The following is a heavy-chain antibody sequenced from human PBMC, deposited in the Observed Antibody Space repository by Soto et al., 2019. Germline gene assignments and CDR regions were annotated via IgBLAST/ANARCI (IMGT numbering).Heavy chain of an antibody. J-gene: IGHJ6*02. CDR3: ARANTHYYGSASYSRLDFYYYGMDV. D-gene: IGHD3-10*01. CDR2: IIPIFGTA. V-gene: IGHV1-69*13. CDR1: GGTFSSYA. Sequence: SVKVSCKASGGTFSSYAISWVRQAPGQGLEWMGGIIPIFGTANYAQKFQGRVTITADESTSTAYMELSSLRSEDTAVYYCARANTHYYGSASYSRLDFYYYGMDVWGQGTTVTVSS.